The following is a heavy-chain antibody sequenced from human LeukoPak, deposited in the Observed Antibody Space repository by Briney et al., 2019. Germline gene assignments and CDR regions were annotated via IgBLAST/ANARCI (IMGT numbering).Heavy chain of an antibody. J-gene: IGHJ3*02. CDR1: GFTFSSYA. V-gene: IGHV3-23*01. Sequence: GGSLRLSCAASGFTFSSYAMSWVRQAPGKGLEWVSAISGSGGSTYYADSVKGRFTISRDNSKNTLCLQMNSLRAEDTAVYYCAKREGPLDAFDIWGQGTMVTVSS. CDR3: AKREGPLDAFDI. CDR2: ISGSGGST.